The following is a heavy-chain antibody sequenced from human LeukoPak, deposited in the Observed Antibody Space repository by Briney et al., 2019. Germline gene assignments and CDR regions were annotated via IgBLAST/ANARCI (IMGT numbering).Heavy chain of an antibody. CDR1: VFTFSSYG. CDR2: IRYDGSNK. Sequence: PGGSLRLSCAASVFTFSSYGMYWVRQAPGKGLEWVAFIRYDGSNKYYADSVKGRFTISRDNARNSLYLQMNSLRAEDTAVYYCAREGFWSGKGNIDYWGQGTLVTVSS. D-gene: IGHD3-3*01. CDR3: AREGFWSGKGNIDY. V-gene: IGHV3-30*02. J-gene: IGHJ4*02.